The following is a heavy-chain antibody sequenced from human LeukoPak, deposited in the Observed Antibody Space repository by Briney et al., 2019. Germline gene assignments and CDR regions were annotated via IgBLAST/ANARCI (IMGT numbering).Heavy chain of an antibody. J-gene: IGHJ4*02. Sequence: PSETLSLTCTVSGGSISSYYWSWIRQPPGKGLEWTGYIYYSGSTNYNPSLKSRVTISVDTSKNQFSLKLSSVTAADTAVYYCARARGSGYDQGFDYWGQGTLVTVSS. CDR2: IYYSGST. D-gene: IGHD5-12*01. CDR1: GGSISSYY. V-gene: IGHV4-59*01. CDR3: ARARGSGYDQGFDY.